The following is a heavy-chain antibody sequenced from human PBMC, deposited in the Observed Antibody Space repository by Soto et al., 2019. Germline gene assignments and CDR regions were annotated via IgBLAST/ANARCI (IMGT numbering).Heavy chain of an antibody. CDR3: ARVMFWRPEATVYYYHYVAV. CDR1: GGTFSSYT. J-gene: IGHJ6*03. Sequence: SVKVSCKASGGTFSSYTISWVRQAPGQGLEWMGRIIPILGIANYAQKFQGRVTITADKSTSTAYMELSRLRSEDTAVYYCARVMFWRPEATVYYYHYVAVRGKGTTVTVSS. D-gene: IGHD3-3*01. V-gene: IGHV1-69*02. CDR2: IIPILGIA.